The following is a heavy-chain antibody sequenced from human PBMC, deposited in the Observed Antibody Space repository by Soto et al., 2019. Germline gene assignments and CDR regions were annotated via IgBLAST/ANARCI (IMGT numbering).Heavy chain of an antibody. CDR1: GFTFSSYG. CDR3: ASYDSRSFFDC. J-gene: IGHJ4*02. D-gene: IGHD3-22*01. V-gene: IGHV3-33*01. CDR2: IWYDGSNK. Sequence: QVQLVESGGGVVQPGRSLRLSCAASGFTFSSYGMHWVRQAPGKGLEWVAVIWYDGSNKYYADSVKGRFTISRDNSKNTPYLQIDSIRAEDTAVYYCASYDSRSFFDCWGQGTLVTVSS.